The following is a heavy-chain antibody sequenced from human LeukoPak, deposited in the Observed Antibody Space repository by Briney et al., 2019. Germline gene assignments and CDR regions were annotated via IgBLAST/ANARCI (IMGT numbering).Heavy chain of an antibody. CDR3: ARGGCGGDCYYYYIDV. Sequence: PSETLSLTCTVSGGSISSYYWSWIRQPPGKGLEWIGYIYYSETTNYNPSLKNRVTMSVDTSKNQFSLKLTSVTAADTAVYYCARGGCGGDCYYYYIDVWGKGTTVTVSS. J-gene: IGHJ6*03. V-gene: IGHV4-59*01. CDR2: IYYSETT. D-gene: IGHD2-21*01. CDR1: GGSISSYY.